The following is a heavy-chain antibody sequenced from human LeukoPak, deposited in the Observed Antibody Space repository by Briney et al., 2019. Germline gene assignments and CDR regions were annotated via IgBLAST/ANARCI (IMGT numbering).Heavy chain of an antibody. J-gene: IGHJ6*03. Sequence: SETLSLTCTVSGGSISSYYWSWIRQPAGKGLEWIGRIYTSGSTNYNPSLKSRVTMSVDTSKNQFSLKLSSVTAADTAVYYCARDRRVPAAPNYYYMDVWGKGTTVTVSS. D-gene: IGHD2-2*01. CDR3: ARDRRVPAAPNYYYMDV. CDR1: GGSISSYY. CDR2: IYTSGST. V-gene: IGHV4-4*07.